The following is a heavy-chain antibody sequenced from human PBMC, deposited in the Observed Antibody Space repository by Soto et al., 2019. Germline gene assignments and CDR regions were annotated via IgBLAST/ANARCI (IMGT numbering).Heavy chain of an antibody. V-gene: IGHV2-5*02. CDR3: AHRAIFSNAFDI. CDR2: IYWDDDK. Sequence: QITLKESGPTLVKPTQTLTLTCTFSGFSLSTSGVGVGWIRQPPGKALEWLALIYWDDDKRYSPSLKNRRTITKDTAKNPMVLTMANIDPVDTATYFWAHRAIFSNAFDIWGQGTMVTVSS. J-gene: IGHJ3*02. CDR1: GFSLSTSGVG. D-gene: IGHD3-9*01.